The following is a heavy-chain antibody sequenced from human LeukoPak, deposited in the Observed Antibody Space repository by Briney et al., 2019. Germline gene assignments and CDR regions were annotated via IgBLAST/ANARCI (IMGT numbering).Heavy chain of an antibody. CDR2: ISSSSSTI. V-gene: IGHV3-48*01. CDR3: ARDLGSSGSYYYYYMDV. CDR1: GFTFSSYS. D-gene: IGHD6-19*01. Sequence: GRSLRLSCAASGFTFSSYSMNWVRQAPGKGLEWVSYISSSSSTIYYADSVKGRFTISRDNAKNSLYLQMNSLRAEDTAVYYCARDLGSSGSYYYYYMDVWGKGTTVTVSS. J-gene: IGHJ6*03.